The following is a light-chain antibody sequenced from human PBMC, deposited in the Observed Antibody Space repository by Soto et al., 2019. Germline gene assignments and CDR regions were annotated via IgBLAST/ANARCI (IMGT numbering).Light chain of an antibody. J-gene: IGLJ2*01. V-gene: IGLV2-23*01. CDR2: EGG. CDR1: SSDVGNYNL. CDR3: CSFALRSTLI. Sequence: QSALTQPASVSGSPGQSITISCTGTSSDVGNYNLVSWYQQYPGKAPKLTIYEGGKRPSGVSNRFSGSKSGNTASLTISGLQAEDEADYYCCSFALRSTLIFGGGTKVTVL.